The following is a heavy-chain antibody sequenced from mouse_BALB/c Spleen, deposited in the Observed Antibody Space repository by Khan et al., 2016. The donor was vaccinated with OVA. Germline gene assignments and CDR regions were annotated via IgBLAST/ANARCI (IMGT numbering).Heavy chain of an antibody. V-gene: IGHV9-3-1*01. J-gene: IGHJ4*01. Sequence: QIQLVQSGPELKKPGETVKISCKVSGSTFTNYGMNWVKQAPGKGLKWMGWINTYTGEPTYADDFRGRFAFSLETSASTAYLQINNRKNDDTATYFCARPPHFSYVMVYWGQGTSVTVSS. CDR1: GSTFTNYG. CDR2: INTYTGEP. CDR3: ARPPHFSYVMVY.